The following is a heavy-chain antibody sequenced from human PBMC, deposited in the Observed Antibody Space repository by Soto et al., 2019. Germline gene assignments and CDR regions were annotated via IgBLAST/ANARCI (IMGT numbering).Heavy chain of an antibody. J-gene: IGHJ4*02. V-gene: IGHV4-34*01. CDR2: INHSGST. CDR3: ARVQTMVRGRPVDY. Sequence: QVQLQQWGAGLLKPSETLSLTCAVYGGSFSGYYWSWIRQPPGKGLEWIGEINHSGSTNYNPSLKSRVTISVDTSKNQFSLKLSSVTAADTAVYYCARVQTMVRGRPVDYWGQGTLVTVSS. D-gene: IGHD3-10*01. CDR1: GGSFSGYY.